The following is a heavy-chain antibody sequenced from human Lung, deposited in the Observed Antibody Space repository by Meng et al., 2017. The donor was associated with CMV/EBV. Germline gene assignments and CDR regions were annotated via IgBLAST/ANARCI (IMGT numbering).Heavy chain of an antibody. Sequence: VQDVQSGGEVKKPGGSVKVSWKASGNTFTNYGTTWVRQAPGQGLEWMGWINAYNGDTNYAQTLQGRVTMTTDTSTRTAYMELRSLRSDDTAVYYCARVEVGITSGDYWGQGTLVTVSS. CDR1: GNTFTNYG. D-gene: IGHD1-26*01. CDR3: ARVEVGITSGDY. V-gene: IGHV1-18*01. J-gene: IGHJ4*02. CDR2: INAYNGDT.